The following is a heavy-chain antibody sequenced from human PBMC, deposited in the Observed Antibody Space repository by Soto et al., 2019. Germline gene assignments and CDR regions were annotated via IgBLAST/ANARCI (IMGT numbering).Heavy chain of an antibody. J-gene: IGHJ3*02. Sequence: QLQLVQSGGEVKTPGASVKVSCTTSGYTFTSHGISWVRQAPGQGLGWMGWISTYNGKTDYAQKFQGRVTMTADTRTSTGYMEVRSLRSDDTAVYYCARLLTEGATYREDAFDMWGQGTKVTVSS. CDR1: GYTFTSHG. CDR3: ARLLTEGATYREDAFDM. CDR2: ISTYNGKT. V-gene: IGHV1-18*01. D-gene: IGHD1-26*01.